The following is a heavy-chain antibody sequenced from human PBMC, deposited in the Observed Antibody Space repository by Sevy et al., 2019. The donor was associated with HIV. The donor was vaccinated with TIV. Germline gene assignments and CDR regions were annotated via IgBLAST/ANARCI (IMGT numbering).Heavy chain of an antibody. CDR1: GFTFSSYS. V-gene: IGHV3-21*01. CDR2: ISSSSSYI. Sequence: GSLRLSCAASGFTFSSYSMNWVRQAPGKGLEWVSSISSSSSYIYYADSVKGRFTISRDNAKNSLYLQMNSLRAEDTAVYYCAREDIVVVVAASNYYGMDVWGQGTTVTVSS. CDR3: AREDIVVVVAASNYYGMDV. J-gene: IGHJ6*02. D-gene: IGHD2-15*01.